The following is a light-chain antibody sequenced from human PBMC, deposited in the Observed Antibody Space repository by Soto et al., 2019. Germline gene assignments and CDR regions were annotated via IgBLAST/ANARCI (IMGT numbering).Light chain of an antibody. CDR1: SSEVGGYNS. V-gene: IGLV2-14*01. Sequence: QSALTQPASVSGSTGQSITSSCTRTSSEVGGYNSVSWYQQHPGKAPKLMIYEVSNRPSGVSNRFSGSKSGNTASLTISGLQAEDEADYYCSSYTSSSTLVVFGGGTKLTVL. CDR2: EVS. J-gene: IGLJ2*01. CDR3: SSYTSSSTLVV.